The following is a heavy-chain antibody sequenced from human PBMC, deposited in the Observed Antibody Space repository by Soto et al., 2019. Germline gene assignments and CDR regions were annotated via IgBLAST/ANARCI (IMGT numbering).Heavy chain of an antibody. V-gene: IGHV4-4*02. Sequence: SESLSLTCRVSGTSISSSYWWAWVRQSPGKGLEWIGEIYHNGITKYNPSLKSRVSMSIDKSNNQFSLKLTSVTAADTAVYYCATVPPRIVVVLAEFHTWGQGTLVTVS. CDR2: IYHNGIT. CDR1: GTSISSSYW. J-gene: IGHJ4*02. CDR3: ATVPPRIVVVLAEFHT. D-gene: IGHD2-21*01.